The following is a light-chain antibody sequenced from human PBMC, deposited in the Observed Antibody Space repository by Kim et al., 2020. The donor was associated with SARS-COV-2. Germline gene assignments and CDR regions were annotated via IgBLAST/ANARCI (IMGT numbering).Light chain of an antibody. Sequence: ETAKLTCTGDTNNVGDQGATWLQQHQGHPPKLLSYRNNNRPSGISERLSASRSGTAASLTITGLQPEDEADYYCSAWDRRLGAWVFGGGTQLTVL. CDR3: SAWDRRLGAWV. J-gene: IGLJ3*02. CDR1: TNNVGDQG. CDR2: RNN. V-gene: IGLV10-54*01.